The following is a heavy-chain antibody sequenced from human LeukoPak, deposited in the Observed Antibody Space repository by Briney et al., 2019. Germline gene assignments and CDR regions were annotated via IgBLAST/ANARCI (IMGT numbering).Heavy chain of an antibody. CDR1: GFTFSSYS. D-gene: IGHD6-13*01. V-gene: IGHV3-48*02. Sequence: GGSLRLSCAASGFTFSSYSMNWVRQAPGKGLEWVSYISSSSSTIYYADSVKGRFTISRGNAKNSLYLQMNSMRDEDTAVYYCARGATGYLTYYFDYWGQGTLVTVSS. J-gene: IGHJ4*02. CDR3: ARGATGYLTYYFDY. CDR2: ISSSSSTI.